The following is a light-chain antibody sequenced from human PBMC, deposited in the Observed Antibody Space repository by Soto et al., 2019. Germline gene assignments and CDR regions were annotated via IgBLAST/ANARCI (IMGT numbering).Light chain of an antibody. V-gene: IGLV2-14*01. CDR1: SSDVGGYNY. CDR3: RSYTSSSTVV. CDR2: EVS. J-gene: IGLJ2*01. Sequence: QSALTQPASVSGSPGQSITISCTGTSSDVGGYNYVSWYQQHPGKAPKLMIYEVSNRPSGVSNRFSGSKSGNTASLTISGLQDEDEADYYCRSYTSSSTVVFGGGTQLTVL.